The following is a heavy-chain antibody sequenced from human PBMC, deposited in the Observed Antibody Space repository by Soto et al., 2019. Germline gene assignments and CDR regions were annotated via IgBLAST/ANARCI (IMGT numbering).Heavy chain of an antibody. Sequence: GGSLRLSCAASGFTFSGSAMHWVRQASGKGLEWVGRIRSKANSYATAYAASVKGRFTISRDDSKNTAYLQMNSLKTEDTAVYYCTRPRYCSSTSCHQYMDVWGKGTTVTVSS. V-gene: IGHV3-73*01. D-gene: IGHD2-2*01. CDR3: TRPRYCSSTSCHQYMDV. CDR1: GFTFSGSA. J-gene: IGHJ6*03. CDR2: IRSKANSYAT.